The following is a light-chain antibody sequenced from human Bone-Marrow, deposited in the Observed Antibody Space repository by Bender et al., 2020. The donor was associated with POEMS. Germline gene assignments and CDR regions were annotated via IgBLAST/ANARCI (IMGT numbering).Light chain of an antibody. CDR1: SNL. CDR2: DVS. V-gene: IGLV2-23*02. Sequence: QSALTQPASVSGSPGQSITISCTGTSNLVSWYQQHPGKAPKLIIYDVSNRPSGVSNRFSGSTSGSTASLTISRLQAEDEADYSCCSAAPGSTLVFGGGTKLTVL. CDR3: CSAAPGSTLV. J-gene: IGLJ2*01.